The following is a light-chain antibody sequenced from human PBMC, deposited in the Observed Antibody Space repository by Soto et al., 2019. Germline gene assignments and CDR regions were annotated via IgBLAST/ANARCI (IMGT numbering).Light chain of an antibody. J-gene: IGLJ3*02. CDR1: SSDVGGYNY. CDR2: DVS. V-gene: IGLV2-14*01. CDR3: SSYASTTMV. Sequence: QSVLTQPASVSGSPGQSITISCTGTSSDVGGYNYVSWYQQHPGKAPKLMIYDVSNRPSGVSNRFSGSKSGNTASLTISGXXAXXEADYYCSSYASTTMVFGGGTKLTVL.